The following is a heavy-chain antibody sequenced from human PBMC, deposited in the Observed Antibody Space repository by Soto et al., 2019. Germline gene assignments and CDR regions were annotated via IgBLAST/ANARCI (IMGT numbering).Heavy chain of an antibody. D-gene: IGHD2-15*01. V-gene: IGHV4-59*01. Sequence: QVQLQESGPGLVKASETLSLTCSVSGDSSSTYYWGWIRQPPGKGLEWIGYINYSGRTSHNPSLKRRLSISVDTSENQGSLRLSSVTAADTAGYYCARSFCSDSVSCNWFDPWGQGTLVVVSS. CDR2: INYSGRT. CDR3: ARSFCSDSVSCNWFDP. J-gene: IGHJ5*02. CDR1: GDSSSTYY.